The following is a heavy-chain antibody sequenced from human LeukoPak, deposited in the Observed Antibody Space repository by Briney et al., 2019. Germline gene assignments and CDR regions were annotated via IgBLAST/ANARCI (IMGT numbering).Heavy chain of an antibody. D-gene: IGHD6-13*01. CDR2: ISYDGSNK. CDR1: GFTFSSYG. V-gene: IGHV3-30*18. CDR3: AKEGGQQLAFDY. J-gene: IGHJ4*02. Sequence: GGSLRLSCAASGFTFSSYGMHWVRPAPGKGLEWVAVISYDGSNKYYADSVKGRFTISRDNSKNTLYLQMNSLRAEDTAVYYCAKEGGQQLAFDYWGQGTLVTVSS.